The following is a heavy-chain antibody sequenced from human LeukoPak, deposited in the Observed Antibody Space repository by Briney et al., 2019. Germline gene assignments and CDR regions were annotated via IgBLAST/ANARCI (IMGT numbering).Heavy chain of an antibody. CDR1: GGSISSGGYY. CDR2: IYYSGST. Sequence: PSQTLSLTCIVSGGSISSGGYYWSSIRQHPGKGLEWIGYIYYSGSTYYNPSLKSRVTISVDTSKNQFSLKLSSVTAADTAVYYCASTTLGVNDAFNIWGQGTMVTVSS. J-gene: IGHJ3*02. D-gene: IGHD3-16*01. CDR3: ASTTLGVNDAFNI. V-gene: IGHV4-31*03.